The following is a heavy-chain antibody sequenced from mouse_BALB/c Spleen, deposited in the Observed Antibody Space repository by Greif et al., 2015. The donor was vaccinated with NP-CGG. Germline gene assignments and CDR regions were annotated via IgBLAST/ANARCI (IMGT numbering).Heavy chain of an antibody. CDR3: AKGYHLDY. CDR2: IWGDGST. V-gene: IGHV2-3*01. J-gene: IGHJ2*01. Sequence: QVQLQHSGPGLVAPSQSLSITCTVSGFSLTSYGVSWVRQPPGKGLEWLGVIWGDGSTNYHSALISRLSISKDNSKSQVFLKLSSLQTDDTATYYCAKGYHLDYWGQGTTLTVSS. CDR1: GFSLTSYG. D-gene: IGHD2-2*01.